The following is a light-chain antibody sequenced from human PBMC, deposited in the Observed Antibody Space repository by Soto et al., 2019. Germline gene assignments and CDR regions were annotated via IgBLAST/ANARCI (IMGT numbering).Light chain of an antibody. CDR2: GVS. CDR3: MQNRQIPYS. V-gene: IGKV2D-29*01. CDR1: QSLFNTDGKTY. J-gene: IGKJ2*01. Sequence: AMTQVPVSLSVTPGQPAAISCRSSQSLFNTDGKTYFHWFLQKPGQPPQLLLNGVSNRFSGVADRFIDSESGPDFTLKISRVEAEDGGVYLCMQNRQIPYSFREGPKLEI.